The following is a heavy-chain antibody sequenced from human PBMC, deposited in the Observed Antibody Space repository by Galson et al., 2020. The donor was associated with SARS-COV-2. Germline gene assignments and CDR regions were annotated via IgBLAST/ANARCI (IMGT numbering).Heavy chain of an antibody. V-gene: IGHV4-59*13. Sequence: SETLSLTCTVSGGSISSYYWSWIRQPPGKGLEWIGYIYYSGSTNYNPSLKSRVTISVDTSKNQFSLKLSSVTAADTAVYYCARVEGEGYCSGGSCYNPYYYGMDVWGQGTTVTVSS. CDR3: ARVEGEGYCSGGSCYNPYYYGMDV. J-gene: IGHJ6*02. CDR2: IYYSGST. D-gene: IGHD2-15*01. CDR1: GGSISSYY.